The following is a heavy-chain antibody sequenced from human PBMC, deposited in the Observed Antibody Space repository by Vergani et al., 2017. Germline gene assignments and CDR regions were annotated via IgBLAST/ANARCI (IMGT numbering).Heavy chain of an antibody. CDR3: AHTGYYDSSGYDYGPLFDY. D-gene: IGHD3-22*01. J-gene: IGHJ4*02. Sequence: QITLKESGPTLVQPTQTLTLTCTFSGFSLSTSGVGVGWIRQPPGKALEWLALIYWDDDKRYSPSLKSRLTITKDTSKNQVVLTMTNMDPVDTATYYCAHTGYYDSSGYDYGPLFDYWGQGTLVTVSS. CDR1: GFSLSTSGVG. CDR2: IYWDDDK. V-gene: IGHV2-5*02.